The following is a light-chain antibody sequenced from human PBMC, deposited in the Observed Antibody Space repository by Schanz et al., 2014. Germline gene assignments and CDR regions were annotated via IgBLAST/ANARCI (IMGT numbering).Light chain of an antibody. Sequence: DIVMTQSPDSLAVSLGERATINCKSSQSVLYTSDNKNYLAWYQHKPGQPPKLLIYWASTRESGVPDRFSGSGSGTDFTLTISSLQADDVAVYYCQQYQSSPFTFGPGTKVEIK. CDR2: WAS. J-gene: IGKJ3*01. CDR3: QQYQSSPFT. V-gene: IGKV4-1*01. CDR1: QSVLYTSDNKNY.